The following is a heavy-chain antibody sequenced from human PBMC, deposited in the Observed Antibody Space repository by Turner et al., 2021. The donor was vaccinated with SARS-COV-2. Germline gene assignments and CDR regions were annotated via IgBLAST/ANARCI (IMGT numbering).Heavy chain of an antibody. D-gene: IGHD3-22*01. V-gene: IGHV3-33*01. Sequence: QVQLVDSGGGVLLPGRSVMLTWAAAGCTFSSYGRNWVRQAPGKGLELGAVIWYDGSNNYYADTVKGRFTIARDNSKNTLYLQMNSLRDEDTAVYYCARDGSGYYDSSGYFDHWGQGTLVTVSS. CDR1: GCTFSSYG. J-gene: IGHJ4*02. CDR3: ARDGSGYYDSSGYFDH. CDR2: IWYDGSNN.